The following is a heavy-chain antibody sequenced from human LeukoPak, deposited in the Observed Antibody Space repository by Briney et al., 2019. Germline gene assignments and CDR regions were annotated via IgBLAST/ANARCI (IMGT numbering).Heavy chain of an antibody. CDR1: GDSVSSFY. V-gene: IGHV4-59*02. Sequence: PSGTLSLTCTVSGDSVSSFYWSWIRQPPGKGLEWIGYIYYSGTTNYNPSLKSRVTISVDTTKSQFSLKLSSVTAADTAVYYCARVGDSDVFDYWGQGALVTVSS. CDR2: IYYSGTT. J-gene: IGHJ4*02. D-gene: IGHD2-21*01. CDR3: ARVGDSDVFDY.